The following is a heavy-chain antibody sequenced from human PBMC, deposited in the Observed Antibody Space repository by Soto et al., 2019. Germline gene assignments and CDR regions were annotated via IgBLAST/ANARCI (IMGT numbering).Heavy chain of an antibody. CDR2: IKQDGSEK. CDR1: GFSFSSYW. Sequence: PGGSLRLSCAASGFSFSSYWMSWVRQASGKGLEWVANIKQDGSEKYYVDSVKGRFTLSRDNAKNSLQLQMSNLRDEDTAIYFCARVAYGNGWIFDYWGQGTLVTVSS. D-gene: IGHD6-19*01. J-gene: IGHJ4*01. CDR3: ARVAYGNGWIFDY. V-gene: IGHV3-7*01.